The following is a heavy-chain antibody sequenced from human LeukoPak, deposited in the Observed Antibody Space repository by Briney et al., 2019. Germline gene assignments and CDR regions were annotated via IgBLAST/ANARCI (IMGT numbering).Heavy chain of an antibody. CDR1: GFTFSSYW. CDR2: IKQDGSEK. CDR3: ARPYDFWSGYYPWNKYYFDY. Sequence: GGSLRLSCAASGFTFSSYWMSWVRQAPGKGLEWVANIKQDGSEKYYVDSVKGRFTISRDNAKNSLYLQMNSLRAEDTAVYYCARPYDFWSGYYPWNKYYFDYWGQGTLVTVSS. V-gene: IGHV3-7*01. J-gene: IGHJ4*02. D-gene: IGHD3-3*01.